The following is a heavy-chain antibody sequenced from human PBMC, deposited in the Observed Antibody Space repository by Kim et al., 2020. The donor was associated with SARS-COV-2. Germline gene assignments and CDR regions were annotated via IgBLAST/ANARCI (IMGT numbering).Heavy chain of an antibody. J-gene: IGHJ3*02. CDR3: AREENWNHADAFDI. Sequence: GGSLRLSCAASGFTVSSNYMSWVRQAPGKGLEWVSVIYSGGSTYYADSVKGRFTISRDNSKNTLYLQMNSLRAEDTAVYYCAREENWNHADAFDIWGQGTMVTVSS. CDR2: IYSGGST. CDR1: GFTVSSNY. D-gene: IGHD1-1*01. V-gene: IGHV3-53*01.